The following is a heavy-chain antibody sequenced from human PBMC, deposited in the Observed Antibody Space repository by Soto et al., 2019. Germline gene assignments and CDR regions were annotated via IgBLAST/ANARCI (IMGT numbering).Heavy chain of an antibody. V-gene: IGHV3-21*01. Sequence: EVQVVESGGGLVKPGGSLRLSCTASGSTFRTYGMNWVRQAPGKGLEWVSSISNSGDYIYYADSVQGRFTISRDNAKNSLYLQMNSLRVEDTAVYFCARDESAGSSIRYWGQGILVTVSS. CDR2: ISNSGDYI. J-gene: IGHJ4*02. CDR1: GSTFRTYG. D-gene: IGHD2-2*01. CDR3: ARDESAGSSIRY.